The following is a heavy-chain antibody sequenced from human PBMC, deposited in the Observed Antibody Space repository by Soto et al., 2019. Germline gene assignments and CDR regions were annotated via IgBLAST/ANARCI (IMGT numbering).Heavy chain of an antibody. CDR2: ISNSGSTI. D-gene: IGHD3-3*01. V-gene: IGHV3-11*01. CDR1: GFTFRKSY. J-gene: IGHJ4*02. CDR3: ARVGDYGSWSGYWFDY. Sequence: QVLLVESGGGLVRPGGSLRLSCAASGFTFRKSYMTWIRQAPGKGLEWVSYISNSGSTIYYGDSVKGRFTTSRDNAKNSLYLEMNSLRAEDTALYYRARVGDYGSWSGYWFDYWGQGTPVTVSS.